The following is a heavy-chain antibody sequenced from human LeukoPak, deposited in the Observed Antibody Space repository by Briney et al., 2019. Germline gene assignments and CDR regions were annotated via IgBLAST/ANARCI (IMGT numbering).Heavy chain of an antibody. CDR1: GFTFSSYS. Sequence: PGGSLRLSCAASGFTFSSYSMNWVRQAPGKGLEWVSSISSSSSYKYYADSVKGRFTISRDNAKNSLYLQMNSLRAEDTAVYYCARSGSYPYYMDVWGKGTTVTVSS. V-gene: IGHV3-21*01. CDR2: ISSSSSYK. D-gene: IGHD1-26*01. CDR3: ARSGSYPYYMDV. J-gene: IGHJ6*03.